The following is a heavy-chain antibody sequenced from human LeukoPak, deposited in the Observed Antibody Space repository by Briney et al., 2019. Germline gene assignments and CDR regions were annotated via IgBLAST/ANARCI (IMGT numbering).Heavy chain of an antibody. CDR2: IKQDGSEK. D-gene: IGHD2-2*01. CDR3: ARVDCSSTSCHDFYYYGMDV. CDR1: GFTFSTYG. V-gene: IGHV3-7*01. Sequence: GGSLRLSCAASGFTFSTYGMHWVRQAPGKGLEWVANIKQDGSEKYYVDSVKGRFTISRDNAKNSLFLQMNSLRAEDTAVYYCARVDCSSTSCHDFYYYGMDVWGQGTTVTVSS. J-gene: IGHJ6*02.